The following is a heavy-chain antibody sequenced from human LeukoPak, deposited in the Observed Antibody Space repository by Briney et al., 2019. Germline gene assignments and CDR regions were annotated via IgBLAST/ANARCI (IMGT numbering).Heavy chain of an antibody. D-gene: IGHD6-19*01. CDR2: INPSGGST. Sequence: ASVKVSCKASGYTFTGYYMHWVRQAPGQGLEWMGIINPSGGSTSYAQKFQGRVTMTRDMSTSTVYMELSSLRSEDTAVYYCARDLGWTKTKNAFDIWGQGTMVTVSS. J-gene: IGHJ3*02. V-gene: IGHV1-46*01. CDR1: GYTFTGYY. CDR3: ARDLGWTKTKNAFDI.